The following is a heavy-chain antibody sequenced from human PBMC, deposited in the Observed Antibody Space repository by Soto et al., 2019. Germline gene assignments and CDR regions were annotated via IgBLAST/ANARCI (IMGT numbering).Heavy chain of an antibody. D-gene: IGHD3-10*01. V-gene: IGHV3-53*04. CDR2: IYSGGST. Sequence: TGGSLRLSCAASGFTVSSNYMSWVRQAPGKGLEWVSVIYSGGSTYYADSVKGRFTISRHNSKNTLYLQMNSLRAEDTAVYHCARDRMVRGGIYYYYYGMDVWGQGTTVTVSS. CDR3: ARDRMVRGGIYYYYYGMDV. J-gene: IGHJ6*02. CDR1: GFTVSSNY.